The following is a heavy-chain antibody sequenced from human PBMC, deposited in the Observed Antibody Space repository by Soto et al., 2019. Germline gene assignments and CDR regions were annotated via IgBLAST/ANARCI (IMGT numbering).Heavy chain of an antibody. J-gene: IGHJ4*02. V-gene: IGHV3-9*01. D-gene: IGHD1-7*01. Sequence: EVQLVESGGGLVQPGRSLRLSCAASGFTFDDYAMHWVRQAPGKGLEWVSGISWNSGSIGYADSVKGRFTISRDNAKNSLDLQMNSLRAEDTALYYCAKGGYNWNSYLHYWGQGTLVTVSS. CDR1: GFTFDDYA. CDR3: AKGGYNWNSYLHY. CDR2: ISWNSGSI.